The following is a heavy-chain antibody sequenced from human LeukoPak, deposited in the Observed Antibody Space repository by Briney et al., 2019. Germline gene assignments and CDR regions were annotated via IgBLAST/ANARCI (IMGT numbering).Heavy chain of an antibody. V-gene: IGHV4-39*07. CDR2: IYYSGNT. Sequence: SETLSLTCTVSGGSISSNSHYWGWIRQPPGKGLEWIGSIYYSGNTYYNPSLKSRVTISVDTSKNQFSLKLSSVTAADTAVYYCARDLATAATADRAFDIWGQGTMVTVSS. CDR3: ARDLATAATADRAFDI. CDR1: GGSISSNSHY. D-gene: IGHD6-13*01. J-gene: IGHJ3*02.